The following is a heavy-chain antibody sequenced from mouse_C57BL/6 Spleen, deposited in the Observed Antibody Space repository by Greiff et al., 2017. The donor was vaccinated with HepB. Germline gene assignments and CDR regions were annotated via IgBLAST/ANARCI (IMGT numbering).Heavy chain of an antibody. CDR3: ARSDWDVKGAWFAY. V-gene: IGHV1-72*01. J-gene: IGHJ3*01. Sequence: LSFNSSFYTFTIYLIHWVKQRPGRGLEWIGSIDPNSGGTKYNEKFKSKATLTVDKPSSTAYMQLSSLTSEDSAVYYCARSDWDVKGAWFAYWGQGTLVTVSA. CDR2: IDPNSGGT. CDR1: FYTFTIYL. D-gene: IGHD4-1*01.